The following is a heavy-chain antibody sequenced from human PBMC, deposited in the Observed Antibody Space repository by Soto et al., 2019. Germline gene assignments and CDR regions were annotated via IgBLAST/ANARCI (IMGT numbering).Heavy chain of an antibody. V-gene: IGHV3-23*01. D-gene: IGHD3-10*01. CDR2: ISDSGGDT. J-gene: IGHJ4*02. Sequence: QAGGSLRLSCAASGFTFGSYAMTWVRQSPGKGLEWVSYISDSGGDTYYADSVKGRFTISRDNSKNTLYLQMNSLRVEDTAVYYCAKAPMIRGVIPAFDYWGQGTLVTVSS. CDR1: GFTFGSYA. CDR3: AKAPMIRGVIPAFDY.